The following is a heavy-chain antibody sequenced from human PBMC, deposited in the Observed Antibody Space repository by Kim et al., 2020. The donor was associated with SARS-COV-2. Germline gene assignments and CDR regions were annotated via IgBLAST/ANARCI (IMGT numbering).Heavy chain of an antibody. CDR2: IWYDERNK. J-gene: IGHJ6*02. CDR1: RFTFSSYA. D-gene: IGHD6-13*01. V-gene: IGHV3-33*06. CDR3: AKDIASAATDYYYGLDV. Sequence: GGSLRLSCAASRFTFSSYAMNWVRQAPGKGPEWVAIIWYDERNKYYADSVRGRFTISRDNPKNTVYLQMNSLRPEDTALYYCAKDIASAATDYYYGLDVWSQGTTVTVSS.